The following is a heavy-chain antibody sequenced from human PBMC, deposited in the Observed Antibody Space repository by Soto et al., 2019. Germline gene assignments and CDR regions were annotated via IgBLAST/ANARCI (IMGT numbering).Heavy chain of an antibody. Sequence: SVKVSCKVSGGMFSSHAIGWVRQAPGQGLEWMGGVIPVLGTARYAQEFQGRVTIIADESTSTAYMELSSLRSEDTAMYYCAREVRSYFENRGYPEAFDVWGQGIMVTVS. CDR2: VIPVLGTA. V-gene: IGHV1-69*13. J-gene: IGHJ3*01. CDR3: AREVRSYFENRGYPEAFDV. CDR1: GGMFSSHA. D-gene: IGHD3-22*01.